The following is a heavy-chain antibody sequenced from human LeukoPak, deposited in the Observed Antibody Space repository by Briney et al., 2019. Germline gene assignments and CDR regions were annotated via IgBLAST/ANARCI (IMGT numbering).Heavy chain of an antibody. J-gene: IGHJ6*03. CDR3: ARLGTIKTGYYYMDV. D-gene: IGHD4/OR15-4a*01. CDR1: GYSFTSYW. V-gene: IGHV5-51*01. CDR2: IYPGDSDT. Sequence: GESLKISCKGSGYSFTSYWIGWVRQMPGKGLEWMGIIYPGDSDTRYSPSFQGQVTISADKSISTAYLQWSSLKASDTAMYCCARLGTIKTGYYYMDVWGKGTTVTVSS.